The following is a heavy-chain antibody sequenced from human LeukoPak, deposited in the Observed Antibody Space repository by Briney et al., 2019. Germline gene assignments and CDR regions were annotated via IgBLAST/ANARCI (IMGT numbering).Heavy chain of an antibody. J-gene: IGHJ3*02. CDR1: GFTFSSYS. D-gene: IGHD4-23*01. Sequence: GGSLRLSCAASGFTFSSYSMNWVRQAPGKGLGWVSSISSSSSYIYYADSVKGRFTISRDNAKNSLYLQMNSLRAEDTAVYYCARDWVYGGNRAFDIWGQRTMVTVSS. V-gene: IGHV3-21*01. CDR3: ARDWVYGGNRAFDI. CDR2: ISSSSSYI.